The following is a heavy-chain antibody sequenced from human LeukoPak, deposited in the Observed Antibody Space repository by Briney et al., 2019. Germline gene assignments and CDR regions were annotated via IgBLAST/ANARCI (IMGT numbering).Heavy chain of an antibody. Sequence: SETLSLTCAVYGGSFGGYYWSWIRQPPGKGLEWIGEINHSGSTNYNPSLKSRVTISVDTSKNQFSLKLSSVTAADTAVYYCARGRQAYGSGSYRCDYWGQGTLVTVSS. CDR1: GGSFGGYY. J-gene: IGHJ4*02. V-gene: IGHV4-34*01. CDR2: INHSGST. CDR3: ARGRQAYGSGSYRCDY. D-gene: IGHD3-10*01.